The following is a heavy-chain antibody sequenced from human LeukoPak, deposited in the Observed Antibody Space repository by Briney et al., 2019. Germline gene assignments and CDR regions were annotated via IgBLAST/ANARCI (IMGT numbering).Heavy chain of an antibody. D-gene: IGHD6-6*01. CDR2: IYYSGST. CDR1: GGSVNSGSYY. J-gene: IGHJ1*01. V-gene: IGHV4-61*01. Sequence: SETLSLTCTVSGGSVNSGSYYWNWIRQPPGKGLEWIGYIYYSGSTNYNPSLKSRVTISVDTSKNQFSLKLSSVTAADTAVYYCARGGAARLHFQNWGQGTLVTVSS. CDR3: ARGGAARLHFQN.